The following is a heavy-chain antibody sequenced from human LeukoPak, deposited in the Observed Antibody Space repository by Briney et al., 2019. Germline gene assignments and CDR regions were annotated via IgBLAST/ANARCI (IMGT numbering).Heavy chain of an antibody. CDR3: ARYQLGYCSGGSCYGFDY. Sequence: GGSLRLSCAASGFTFSNYWMHWVRQAPGKGLEWVSYISSSGSTIYYADSVKGRFTISRDNAKNSLYLQMNSLRAEDTAVYYCARYQLGYCSGGSCYGFDYWGQGTLVTVSS. CDR1: GFTFSNYW. V-gene: IGHV3-48*04. CDR2: ISSSGSTI. D-gene: IGHD2-15*01. J-gene: IGHJ4*02.